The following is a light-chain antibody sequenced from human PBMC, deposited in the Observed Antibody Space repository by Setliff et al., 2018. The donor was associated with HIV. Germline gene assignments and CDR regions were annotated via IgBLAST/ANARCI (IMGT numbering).Light chain of an antibody. CDR1: SSDVGGYNY. V-gene: IGLV2-14*01. CDR3: SSYRSGTIL. CDR2: AVS. J-gene: IGLJ2*01. Sequence: QSALTQSASVSGSPGQSITTSCTGASSDVGGYNYVSWYQQHPGKAPKLMIYAVSNRPSGVSNRFSGSKSGNTASLTISGLQAEDEADYYCSSYRSGTILFGGGTK.